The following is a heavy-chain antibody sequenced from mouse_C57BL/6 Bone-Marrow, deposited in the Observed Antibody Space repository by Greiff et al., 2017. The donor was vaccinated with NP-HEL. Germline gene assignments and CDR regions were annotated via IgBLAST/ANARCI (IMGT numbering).Heavy chain of an antibody. Sequence: VQLQQSGPGLVQPSQSLSITCTVSGFSLTSYGVHWVRQSPGKGLEWLGVIWRGGSTDYNAAFMSRLSITKDNSKSQVFFKMNSLQADDTAIYYCAKKSNDYSWYFDVWGTGTTVTVSS. CDR2: IWRGGST. J-gene: IGHJ1*03. V-gene: IGHV2-5*01. CDR3: AKKSNDYSWYFDV. D-gene: IGHD2-4*01. CDR1: GFSLTSYG.